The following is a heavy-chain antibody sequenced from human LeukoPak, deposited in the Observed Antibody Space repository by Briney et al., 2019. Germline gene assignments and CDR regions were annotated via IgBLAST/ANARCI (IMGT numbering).Heavy chain of an antibody. CDR2: ISGGGT. CDR1: GFSFTTSA. CDR3: AKARAFDI. Sequence: GGSLRLSCAASGFSFTTSAMSWVRQAPGKGLEWVSVISGGGTYYADSVRGRFTISRDNSRNTLYLQMNSLRADDTAVYYCAKARAFDIWGQGTMVTVSS. V-gene: IGHV3-23*01. J-gene: IGHJ3*02.